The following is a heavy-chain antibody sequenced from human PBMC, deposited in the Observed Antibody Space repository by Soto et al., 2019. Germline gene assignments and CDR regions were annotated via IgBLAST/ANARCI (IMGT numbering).Heavy chain of an antibody. Sequence: EVQLVESGGGLVQPGGSLRLSCAASGFTFSSYAMHWFRQAPGKGLEYVSAISSNGGSTYYASSVKGRFTISRDNSKNTLYLQMGSLRVEDMAVYYCARVGGCGDCCSYWYFDLWGRGTLVTVSS. CDR1: GFTFSSYA. CDR2: ISSNGGST. V-gene: IGHV3-64*01. D-gene: IGHD2-21*02. CDR3: ARVGGCGDCCSYWYFDL. J-gene: IGHJ2*01.